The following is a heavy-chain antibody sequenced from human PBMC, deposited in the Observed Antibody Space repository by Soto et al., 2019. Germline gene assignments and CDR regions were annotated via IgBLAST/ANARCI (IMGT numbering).Heavy chain of an antibody. CDR2: IYYSGST. Sequence: SETVSLTCTVSGGFISSSSYYWGWIRQPPGKGLEWIGSIYYSGSTYYNPSLKSRVTISVDTSKNQFSLKLSSVTAADTAVYYCARQQQAGAFDIWGQGTMVTVSS. D-gene: IGHD6-13*01. CDR1: GGFISSSSYY. CDR3: ARQQQAGAFDI. V-gene: IGHV4-39*01. J-gene: IGHJ3*02.